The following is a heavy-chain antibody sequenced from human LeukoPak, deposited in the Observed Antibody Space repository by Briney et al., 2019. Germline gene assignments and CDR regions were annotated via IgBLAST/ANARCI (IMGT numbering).Heavy chain of an antibody. Sequence: SETLSLTCIVSGGSIKTYYWSWIRQPPGKGLQWIGYIFYSGSTSGSTHYNPSLKSRVTISVDMSKNQLSLKLSSVTAADTAVYYCARAPVGVTPWDYWGQGTLVTVSS. D-gene: IGHD1-26*01. V-gene: IGHV4-59*01. J-gene: IGHJ4*02. CDR3: ARAPVGVTPWDY. CDR2: IFYSGSTSGST. CDR1: GGSIKTYY.